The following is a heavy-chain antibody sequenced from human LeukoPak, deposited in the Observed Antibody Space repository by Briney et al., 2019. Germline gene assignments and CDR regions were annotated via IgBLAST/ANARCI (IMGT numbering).Heavy chain of an antibody. J-gene: IGHJ4*02. Sequence: GGSLRLSCAASGFIFSSYGTHWVRQAPGKGLEWVAFIRDDGTNKYYADSVKGRFTISRDNSKNTLYLQMNSLKTEDTAVYYCAKVSLFSYCSSISCPLWYWGQGTLVTVSS. V-gene: IGHV3-30*02. CDR2: IRDDGTNK. CDR3: AKVSLFSYCSSISCPLWY. CDR1: GFIFSSYG. D-gene: IGHD2-2*01.